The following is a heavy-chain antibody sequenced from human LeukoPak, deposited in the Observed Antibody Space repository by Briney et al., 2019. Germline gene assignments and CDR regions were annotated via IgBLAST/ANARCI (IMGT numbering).Heavy chain of an antibody. V-gene: IGHV3-23*01. CDR1: GFTFSKYA. Sequence: AGGSLRLSCVASGFTFSKYAMTWVRQAPGKGLEWVSSISITGGTTYYADSVKGRFTISRDNSKNTLYLQMNSPRAEDTAVYCCAKVRTGSTSQASDYWGQGTLVTVSS. D-gene: IGHD2-2*01. CDR3: AKVRTGSTSQASDY. CDR2: ISITGGTT. J-gene: IGHJ4*02.